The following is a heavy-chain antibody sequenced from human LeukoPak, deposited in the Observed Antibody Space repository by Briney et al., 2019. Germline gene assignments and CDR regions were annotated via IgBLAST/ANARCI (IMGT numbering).Heavy chain of an antibody. V-gene: IGHV4-31*03. CDR1: GGSISSGGYY. CDR2: IYYSGST. CDR3: ARVAAGYSSGYYFPFDY. J-gene: IGHJ4*02. Sequence: SSETLSLTCTVSGGSISSGGYYWSWIRQHPGKGLEWIGYIYYSGSTYYNPSLKSRVTISVDTSKNQFSLKLSPVTAADTAVYYCARVAAGYSSGYYFPFDYWGQGTLVTVSS. D-gene: IGHD3-22*01.